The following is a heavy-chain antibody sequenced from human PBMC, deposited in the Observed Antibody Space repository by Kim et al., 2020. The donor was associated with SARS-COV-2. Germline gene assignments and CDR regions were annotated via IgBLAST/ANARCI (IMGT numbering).Heavy chain of an antibody. D-gene: IGHD4-17*01. CDR3: ARRNTVTTRTLDY. Sequence: SAQKFQRRLTMTRNTSITTAYMELSSLRSEDTAVYYCARRNTVTTRTLDYWGQGTLVTVSS. J-gene: IGHJ4*02. V-gene: IGHV1-8*01.